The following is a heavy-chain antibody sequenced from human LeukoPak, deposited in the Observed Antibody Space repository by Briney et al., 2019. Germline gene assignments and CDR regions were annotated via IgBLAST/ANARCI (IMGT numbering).Heavy chain of an antibody. CDR1: GGSISSDY. D-gene: IGHD5-18*01. CDR3: ARSGYSYGLVDY. V-gene: IGHV4-59*01. Sequence: SETLSLTCTVSGGSISSDYWSWIRQPPGKGLEWIGYIYYSGDTNYNPSLKNRVTISVDTSKNQFSLKLSFVTAADTAVYYCARSGYSYGLVDYWGQGTLVTVSS. CDR2: IYYSGDT. J-gene: IGHJ4*02.